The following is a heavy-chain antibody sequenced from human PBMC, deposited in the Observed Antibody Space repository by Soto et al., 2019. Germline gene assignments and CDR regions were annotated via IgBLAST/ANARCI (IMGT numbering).Heavy chain of an antibody. D-gene: IGHD4-17*01. CDR3: ARAYHDYGDFLDY. CDR1: GYTFTGYY. CDR2: INPNSGGT. V-gene: IGHV1-2*04. J-gene: IGHJ4*02. Sequence: QVQLVQSGAEVQKPGASVKVSCTASGYTFTGYYMHWVRQAPGQGLEWMGWINPNSGGTNYAQKFQGWVTMTRDTSISTDYMELSRLRSDDTAVYYCARAYHDYGDFLDYWGQGTLVTVSS.